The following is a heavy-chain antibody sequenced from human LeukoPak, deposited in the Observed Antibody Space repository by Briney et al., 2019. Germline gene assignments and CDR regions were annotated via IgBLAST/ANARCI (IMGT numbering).Heavy chain of an antibody. CDR2: FDPEDGET. Sequence: GASVKVSRKVSGYTLTELSMHWVRQAPGKGLEWMGGFDPEDGETIYAQKFQGRVTMTEDTSTDTAYMELSSLRSEDTAVYYCATDPFSSSWFGPGDYWGQGTLVTVSS. V-gene: IGHV1-24*01. D-gene: IGHD6-13*01. J-gene: IGHJ4*02. CDR3: ATDPFSSSWFGPGDY. CDR1: GYTLTELS.